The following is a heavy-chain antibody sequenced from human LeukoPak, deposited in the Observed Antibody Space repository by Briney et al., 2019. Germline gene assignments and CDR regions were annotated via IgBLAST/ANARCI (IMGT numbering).Heavy chain of an antibody. D-gene: IGHD1-26*01. Sequence: ASVNVSCKASGYTFTSYGISWVRQAPGQGLEWMGWISAYNGNTDYAQKLQGRVTMTTDTSTSTAYMELRSLRSDDTAVYYCARGGGSYSKFWFDPWGQGTLVTVSS. CDR3: ARGGGSYSKFWFDP. J-gene: IGHJ5*02. CDR2: ISAYNGNT. CDR1: GYTFTSYG. V-gene: IGHV1-18*01.